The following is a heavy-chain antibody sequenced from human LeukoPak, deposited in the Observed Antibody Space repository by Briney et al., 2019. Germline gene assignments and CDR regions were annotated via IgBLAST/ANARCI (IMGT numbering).Heavy chain of an antibody. Sequence: ASVKVSCKASGGTFSSYAMNWVRQAPGQGLEWMGWINTNTGNPTYAQGFTGRFVFSLDTSVSTAYLQISSLKAEDTAVYYCARGRASSTINYYYYMDVWGKGTTVTVSS. CDR3: ARGRASSTINYYYYMDV. CDR1: GGTFSSYA. CDR2: INTNTGNP. D-gene: IGHD2-2*01. V-gene: IGHV7-4-1*02. J-gene: IGHJ6*03.